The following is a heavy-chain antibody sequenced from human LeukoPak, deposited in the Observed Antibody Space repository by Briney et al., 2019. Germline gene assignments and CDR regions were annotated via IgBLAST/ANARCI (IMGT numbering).Heavy chain of an antibody. CDR1: GYSFTSYW. Sequence: GESPKISCKGSGYSFTSYWISWVRQMPGKGLEWMGRIDPSDSYTNYSPSFQGHVTISTDKSISTAYLQWSSLKASDTAMYYCARWSSTVTGYYYGMDVWGQGTTVTVSS. J-gene: IGHJ6*02. D-gene: IGHD4-17*01. CDR2: IDPSDSYT. V-gene: IGHV5-10-1*01. CDR3: ARWSSTVTGYYYGMDV.